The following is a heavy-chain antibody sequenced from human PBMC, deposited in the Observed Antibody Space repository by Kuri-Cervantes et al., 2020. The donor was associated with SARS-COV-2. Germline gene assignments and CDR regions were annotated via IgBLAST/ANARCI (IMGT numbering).Heavy chain of an antibody. J-gene: IGHJ1*01. CDR1: GFTFSSYS. D-gene: IGHD3-3*01. V-gene: IGHV3-48*01. CDR3: ARGSTYYDFWSGYYTGEYFQH. CDR2: ISSSSSTI. Sequence: GGSLRLSCAASGFTFSSYSMNWVRQAPGKGLEWVSYISSSSSTIYYADSVKGRFTISRDNAKNSLYLQMNSLRAEDTAVYYCARGSTYYDFWSGYYTGEYFQHWGQGTLVTVSS.